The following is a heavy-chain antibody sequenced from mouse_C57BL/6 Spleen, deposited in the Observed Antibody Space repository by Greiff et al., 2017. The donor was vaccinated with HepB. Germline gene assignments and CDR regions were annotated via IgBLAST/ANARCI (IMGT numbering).Heavy chain of an antibody. J-gene: IGHJ1*03. Sequence: EVQLQESGGGLVKPGGSLKLSCAASGFTFSDYGMHWVRQAPEKGLEWVAYISSGSSTIYYADTVKGLFTIARDNAKNTLFLQMTSLRSEDTAMYYCARGYCGSSPYWYFDDWGTGTTVTVSS. CDR2: ISSGSSTI. CDR1: GFTFSDYG. D-gene: IGHD1-1*01. CDR3: ARGYCGSSPYWYFDD. V-gene: IGHV5-17*01.